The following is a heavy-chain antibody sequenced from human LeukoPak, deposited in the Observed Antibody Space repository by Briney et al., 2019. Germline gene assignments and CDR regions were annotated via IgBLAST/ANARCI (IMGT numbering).Heavy chain of an antibody. Sequence: SETLSLTCAVSGGSFSDYYWSWFRQPPGKGLEWIGEINHSGSTSDNPSLKSRVTISIDTSKNQFSLQLSSVTAADTAVYYCARGADSGSYYNWFGPWGQGTLVTVSS. CDR3: ARGADSGSYYNWFGP. V-gene: IGHV4-34*01. CDR1: GGSFSDYY. J-gene: IGHJ5*02. D-gene: IGHD1-26*01. CDR2: INHSGST.